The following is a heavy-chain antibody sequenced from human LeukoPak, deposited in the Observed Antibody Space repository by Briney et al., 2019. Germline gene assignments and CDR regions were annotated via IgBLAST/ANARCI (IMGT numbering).Heavy chain of an antibody. CDR2: VTPSDGGT. D-gene: IGHD2-15*01. J-gene: IGHJ5*02. V-gene: IGHV1-46*03. CDR3: VREGGCSGGSCYRFDP. Sequence: GASVKASCKTSGYTFTNYFMHWVRQAPGQGLEWMGAVTPSDGGTNYAQKFQGRITMTRDTSTSTVYMDLSSLKPEDTAVYYCVREGGCSGGSCYRFDPWGQGALVTVSS. CDR1: GYTFTNYF.